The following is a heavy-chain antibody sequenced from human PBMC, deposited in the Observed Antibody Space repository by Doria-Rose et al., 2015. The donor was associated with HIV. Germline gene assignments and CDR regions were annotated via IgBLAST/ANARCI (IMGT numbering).Heavy chain of an antibody. J-gene: IGHJ4*02. V-gene: IGHV1-69*02. CDR2: IIPILDIV. CDR1: GGTFSSYT. Sequence: EVKKPGSSVKGSCKASGGTFSSYTISWVRQAPGQGLEWMGRIIPILDIVNYALRFQGRVTITADESTSTAYMELSSLRSEDTAIYYCASQWERSSFDYWGQGTLVNVSS. CDR3: ASQWERSSFDY. D-gene: IGHD1-26*01.